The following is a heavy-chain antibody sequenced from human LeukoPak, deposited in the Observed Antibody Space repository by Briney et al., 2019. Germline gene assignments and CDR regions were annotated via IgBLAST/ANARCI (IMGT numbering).Heavy chain of an antibody. Sequence: SETLSLTCTVSGGSISSYYWSWHRQPPGKGLEWIGYIYYSGSTNYNPSLKSRVTISVDTSKNQFSLKLSSVTAADTAVYYCARVFGDYQFDPWGQGTLVTVSS. CDR3: ARVFGDYQFDP. CDR2: IYYSGST. D-gene: IGHD4-17*01. J-gene: IGHJ5*02. V-gene: IGHV4-59*01. CDR1: GGSISSYY.